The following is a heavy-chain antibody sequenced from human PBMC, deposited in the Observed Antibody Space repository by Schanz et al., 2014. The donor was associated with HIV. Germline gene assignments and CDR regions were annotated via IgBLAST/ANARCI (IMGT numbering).Heavy chain of an antibody. CDR2: ISAYNGNT. CDR1: GYTFIAYY. D-gene: IGHD2-15*01. CDR3: ARGYCSGGTCYSGDY. V-gene: IGHV1-18*01. Sequence: QVNLVLSGPEVKKPGASVRVSCKASGYTFIAYYIHWLRQTPGQGLEWMGWISAYNGNTNYAQKLQGRVTMTTDTSTSTAYMDLRSLRSDDTAVYYCARGYCSGGTCYSGDYWGQGTLVTVSS. J-gene: IGHJ4*02.